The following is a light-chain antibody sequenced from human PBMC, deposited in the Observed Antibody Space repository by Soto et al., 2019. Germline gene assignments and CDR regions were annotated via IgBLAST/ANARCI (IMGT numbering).Light chain of an antibody. CDR1: QDISNY. J-gene: IGKJ4*01. V-gene: IGKV1-33*01. Sequence: DIQMTQSPSSLSASVGDRVIITCQASQDISNYLNWYQQKPGKAPKLLIYDASNLETGGPSRFSGSGSGTDFNLTIRGLQPEDIATYYCQQYDSRITFGGGTKVEI. CDR3: QQYDSRIT. CDR2: DAS.